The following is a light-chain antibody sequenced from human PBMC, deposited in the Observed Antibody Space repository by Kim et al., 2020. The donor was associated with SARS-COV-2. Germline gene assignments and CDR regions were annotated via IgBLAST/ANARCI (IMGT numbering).Light chain of an antibody. V-gene: IGLV3-1*01. CDR1: KLGDKY. CDR2: QDD. Sequence: SVSPGQTVSITCSGDKLGDKYAYWYQQKPSQSPVLVIYQDDKRPSGIPERFSGSNSGDTATLTISGTQPMDEGDYYCQTWDSHTFVFGAGTKVTVL. CDR3: QTWDSHTFV. J-gene: IGLJ1*01.